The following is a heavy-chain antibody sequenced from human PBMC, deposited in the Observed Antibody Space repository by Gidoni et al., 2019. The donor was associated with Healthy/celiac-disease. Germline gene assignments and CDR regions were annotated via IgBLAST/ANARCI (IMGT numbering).Heavy chain of an antibody. Sequence: QVQLVESGGGVVQPGRSLRLSCAASGFTFSCYGMHLVRQAPGKGLEWVAVIWYDGSNKYYADSVKGRFTISRDNSKNTLYLQMNSLRAEDTAVYYCARDNIPYDFWSGYLGRNYYYYGMDVWGQGTTVTVSS. CDR2: IWYDGSNK. D-gene: IGHD3-3*01. CDR3: ARDNIPYDFWSGYLGRNYYYYGMDV. CDR1: GFTFSCYG. J-gene: IGHJ6*02. V-gene: IGHV3-33*01.